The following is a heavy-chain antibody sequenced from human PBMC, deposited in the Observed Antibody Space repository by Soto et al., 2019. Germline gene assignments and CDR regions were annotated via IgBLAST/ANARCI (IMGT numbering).Heavy chain of an antibody. CDR1: GYSFTSYW. CDR2: IYPGDSDT. V-gene: IGHV5-51*01. J-gene: IGHJ5*02. CDR3: ARKGKNSDGQYWFDP. Sequence: ESLKISCKGSGYSFTSYWIGWVRQMPGKGLEWMGIIYPGDSDTRYSPSFQGQVTISADKSISTAYLQWSSLKASDTAMYYCARKGKNSDGQYWFDPWGQGTLVTVSS. D-gene: IGHD2-21*01.